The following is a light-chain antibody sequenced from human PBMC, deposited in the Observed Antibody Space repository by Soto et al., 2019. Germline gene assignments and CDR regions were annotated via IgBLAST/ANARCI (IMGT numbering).Light chain of an antibody. CDR3: NSYTSSFTYV. J-gene: IGLJ1*01. CDR2: NVS. Sequence: QSALTQPASVSGSPGQSITISCTGTSSDVGGHNCVSWYQQHPGKAPKFMIYNVSNRPSEISNRFSGSKSGNTASLTISGLQAEDEADYYCNSYTSSFTYVFGTGTKVTVL. V-gene: IGLV2-14*01. CDR1: SSDVGGHNC.